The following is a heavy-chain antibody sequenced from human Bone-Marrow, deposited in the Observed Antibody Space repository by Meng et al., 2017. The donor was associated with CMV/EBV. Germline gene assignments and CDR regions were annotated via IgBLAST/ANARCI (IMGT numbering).Heavy chain of an antibody. V-gene: IGHV4-59*01. J-gene: IGHJ4*02. CDR2: IYYSGST. CDR1: GGSISSYY. Sequence: SETLSLTCTVSGGSISSYYWSWIRQPPGKGLEWIGYIYYSGSTNYNPSLKSRVTISVDTSKNQFSLKLSSVTAADTAVYYCARAGGSGFLEWSSLDYWGQGALVTVSS. CDR3: ARAGGSGFLEWSSLDY. D-gene: IGHD3-3*01.